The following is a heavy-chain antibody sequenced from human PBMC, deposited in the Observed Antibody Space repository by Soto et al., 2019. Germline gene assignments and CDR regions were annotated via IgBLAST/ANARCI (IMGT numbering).Heavy chain of an antibody. V-gene: IGHV3-21*01. CDR2: ISSSSSYI. CDR3: ARDMFRDASKVSTAMDV. J-gene: IGHJ6*02. Sequence: GGSLRLSCAASGLTFSSYSMNWVRQAPGKGLEWVSSISSSSSYIYYADSVKGRFTISRDNAKNSLYLQMNSLRAEDTAVYYCARDMFRDASKVSTAMDVWGQGTTVTVSS. CDR1: GLTFSSYS. D-gene: IGHD3-10*02.